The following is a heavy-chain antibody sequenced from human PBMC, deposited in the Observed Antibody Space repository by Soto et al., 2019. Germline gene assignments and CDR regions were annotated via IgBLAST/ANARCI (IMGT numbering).Heavy chain of an antibody. CDR2: ISSSSSYI. V-gene: IGHV3-21*01. CDR3: ARDGLYCSSTSCFRIEDAFDI. J-gene: IGHJ3*02. CDR1: GFTFSSYS. Sequence: GGSLRLSCAASGFTFSSYSMNWVRQAPGKGLEWVSSISSSSSYIYYADSVKGRFTISRDNAKNSLYLQMNSLRAEDTAVYYCARDGLYCSSTSCFRIEDAFDIWGQGTMVTVSS. D-gene: IGHD2-2*01.